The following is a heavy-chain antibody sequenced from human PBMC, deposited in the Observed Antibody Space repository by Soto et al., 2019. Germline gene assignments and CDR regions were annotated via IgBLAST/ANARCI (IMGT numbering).Heavy chain of an antibody. J-gene: IGHJ4*02. D-gene: IGHD3-22*01. V-gene: IGHV4-34*01. Sequence: QVQLQQWGAGLLKPSETLSLTCAVYGGSFSGYYWSWIRQPPGKGLEWIGEINHSGSTNYNPSLKRRGTISVDTSKNQFSLKLSSVTAADTAVYYCARYYDSSGYYPDYWGQGTLVTVSS. CDR3: ARYYDSSGYYPDY. CDR2: INHSGST. CDR1: GGSFSGYY.